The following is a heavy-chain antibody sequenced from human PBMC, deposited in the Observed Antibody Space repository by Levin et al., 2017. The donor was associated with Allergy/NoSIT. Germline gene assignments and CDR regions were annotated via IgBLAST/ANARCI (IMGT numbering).Heavy chain of an antibody. D-gene: IGHD3-10*01. V-gene: IGHV3-33*01. CDR2: IWYDGSNK. CDR1: GFTFSSYG. J-gene: IGHJ4*02. CDR3: ARDPQIPIYYGSGSYSFYFDY. Sequence: SCAASGFTFSSYGMHWVRQAPGKGLEWVAVIWYDGSNKYYADSVKGRFTISRDNSKNTLYLQMNSLRAEDTAVYYCARDPQIPIYYGSGSYSFYFDYWGQGTLVTVSS.